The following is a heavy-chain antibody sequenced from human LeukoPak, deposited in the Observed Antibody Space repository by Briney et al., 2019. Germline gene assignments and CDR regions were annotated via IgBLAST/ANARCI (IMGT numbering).Heavy chain of an antibody. V-gene: IGHV1-69*05. D-gene: IGHD3-9*01. CDR1: GGTFSSYA. J-gene: IGHJ4*02. Sequence: SVKVSCKASGGTFSSYAISWVRQAPGQGLEWMGGIIPIFGTANYAQKFQGRVTITTDESTSTAYMELSSLRSEDTAVYYCARGLTGYSPFDYWGQGTLVTVSS. CDR2: IIPIFGTA. CDR3: ARGLTGYSPFDY.